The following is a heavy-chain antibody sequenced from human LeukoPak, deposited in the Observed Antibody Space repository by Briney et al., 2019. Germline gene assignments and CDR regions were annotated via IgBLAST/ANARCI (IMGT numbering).Heavy chain of an antibody. J-gene: IGHJ4*02. CDR1: GGSFSGYY. V-gene: IGHV4-34*01. CDR2: INHSGST. D-gene: IGHD5-18*01. Sequence: SETLSLTFAVYGGSFSGYYWSWIRQPPGKGLEWIGEINHSGSTNYNPSLKSRVTISVDTSKNQFSLKLSSVTAADTAVYYCARVSLGDTAMVRKTPYYFDYWGQGTLVTVSS. CDR3: ARVSLGDTAMVRKTPYYFDY.